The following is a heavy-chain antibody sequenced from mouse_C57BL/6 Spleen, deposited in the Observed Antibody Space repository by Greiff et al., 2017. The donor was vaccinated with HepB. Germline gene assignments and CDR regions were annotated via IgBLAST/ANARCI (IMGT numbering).Heavy chain of an antibody. J-gene: IGHJ3*01. V-gene: IGHV1-22*01. CDR1: GYTFTDYN. D-gene: IGHD2-4*01. Sequence: EVQLQQSGPELVKPGASVKMSCKASGYTFTDYNMHWVKQSHGKSLEWIGYINPNNGGTSYNQKFKGKATLTVNKSSSTAYMELRSLTSEDSAVYYCARRSYYDYDGFAYWGQGTLVTVSA. CDR2: INPNNGGT. CDR3: ARRSYYDYDGFAY.